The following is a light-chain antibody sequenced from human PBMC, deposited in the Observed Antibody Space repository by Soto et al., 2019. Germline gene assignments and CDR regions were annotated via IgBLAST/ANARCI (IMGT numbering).Light chain of an antibody. CDR1: SSNIGNNY. CDR2: DNN. J-gene: IGLJ1*01. V-gene: IGLV1-51*01. Sequence: QAVVTQPPSVSAAPGQKVTISCSGSSSNIGNNYVSWYQQLPGTAPKLLIYDNNKRLLGIPDRFSGSKSGTSATLGITGLQTGDEADYYCGTWDSSLTAFYVFGTGTKLTVL. CDR3: GTWDSSLTAFYV.